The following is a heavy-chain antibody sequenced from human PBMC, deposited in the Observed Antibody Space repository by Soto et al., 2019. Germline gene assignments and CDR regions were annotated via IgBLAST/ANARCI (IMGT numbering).Heavy chain of an antibody. Sequence: PGESLKISCAASGFTFNTYVMHWVRQAPGRGLEWVALIWYDASNKYYADSVKGRFTISRDNSKNTLYLQMNSLRAEDTAVYYCARGARDFDYWGQGTLVTVSS. D-gene: IGHD3-16*01. CDR1: GFTFNTYV. CDR3: ARGARDFDY. V-gene: IGHV3-33*01. J-gene: IGHJ4*02. CDR2: IWYDASNK.